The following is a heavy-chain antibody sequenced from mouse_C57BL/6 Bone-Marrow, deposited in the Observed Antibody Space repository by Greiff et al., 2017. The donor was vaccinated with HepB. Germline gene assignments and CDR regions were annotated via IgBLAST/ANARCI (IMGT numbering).Heavy chain of an antibody. CDR2: INYDGSST. Sequence: EVKLVESEGGLVQPGSSMKLSCTASGFTFSDYYMAWVRQVPEKGLEWVANINYDGSSTYYLDSLKSRFIISRDNAKNILYLQMSSLKSEDTATYYCARDDGYYVAYWGQGTLVTVSA. CDR1: GFTFSDYY. V-gene: IGHV5-16*01. CDR3: ARDDGYYVAY. J-gene: IGHJ3*01. D-gene: IGHD2-3*01.